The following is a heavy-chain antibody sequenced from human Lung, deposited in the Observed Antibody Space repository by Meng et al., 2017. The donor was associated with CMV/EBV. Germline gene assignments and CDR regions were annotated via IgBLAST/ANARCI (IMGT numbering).Heavy chain of an antibody. CDR2: IYYSGST. CDR3: ARALDTAMVTFDY. Sequence: QVQLKESGPGLVQPSQTLSLTCTVSGGSISSGDYYWSWIRQPPGKGLEWIGYIYYSGSTYYNPSLKSRVTISVDTSKNQFSLKLSSVTAADTAVYYCARALDTAMVTFDYWGQGTLVTVSS. CDR1: GGSISSGDYY. J-gene: IGHJ4*02. V-gene: IGHV4-30-4*08. D-gene: IGHD5-18*01.